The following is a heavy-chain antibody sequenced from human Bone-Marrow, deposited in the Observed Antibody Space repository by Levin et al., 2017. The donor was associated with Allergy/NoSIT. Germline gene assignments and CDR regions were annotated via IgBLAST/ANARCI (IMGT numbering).Heavy chain of an antibody. CDR3: SRETFPHQGRYFDI. Sequence: PVASVKVSCKVSGGPFTTYAISWVRQAPGQGPEWMGDIIPMFHKANYAQNFQARLTITADESTSTSFMELSSLSTDDTAVYYCSRETFPHQGRYFDIWGQGTQVTVSS. D-gene: IGHD2-2*01. CDR1: GGPFTTYA. V-gene: IGHV1-69*13. J-gene: IGHJ4*02. CDR2: IIPMFHKA.